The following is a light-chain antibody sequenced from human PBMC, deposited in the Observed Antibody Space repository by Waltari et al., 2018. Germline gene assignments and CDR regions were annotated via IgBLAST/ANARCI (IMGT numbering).Light chain of an antibody. CDR2: LGC. CDR3: MQALQTPT. CDR1: QSLLHSNGYNY. J-gene: IGKJ1*01. V-gene: IGKV2-28*01. Sequence: EIVLTQSPLSLPVTPGEPASISCSSSQSLLHSNGYNYLDWYLQKSGQSPQLLIYLGCSRASGVPDRFRGSGSGTEFTLKISRVEAGDVGVYFCMQALQTPTFGQGTKV.